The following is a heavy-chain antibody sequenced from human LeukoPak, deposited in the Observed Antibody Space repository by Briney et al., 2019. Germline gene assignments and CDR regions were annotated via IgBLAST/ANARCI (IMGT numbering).Heavy chain of an antibody. Sequence: SETLSLTCAVYGGSFSGYYWGWIRQPPGKGLEWIGSIYYSGSTYYNPSLKSRVTISVDTSKNQFSLKLSSVTAADTAVYYCARDARQWLVPVSFDYWGQGTLVTVSS. CDR3: ARDARQWLVPVSFDY. CDR2: IYYSGST. V-gene: IGHV4-34*01. D-gene: IGHD6-19*01. CDR1: GGSFSGYY. J-gene: IGHJ4*02.